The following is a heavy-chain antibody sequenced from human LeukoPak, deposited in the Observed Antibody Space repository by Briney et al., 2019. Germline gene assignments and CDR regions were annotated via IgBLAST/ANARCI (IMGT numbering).Heavy chain of an antibody. CDR3: ARTRDSGIAAAGTGD. Sequence: PGRSLRLSCTASGFTFSSYSMNWVRQAPGKGLEWVSSISSSSSYIYYADSVKGRFTISRDNAKNSLYPQMNSLRAEDTAVYYCARTRDSGIAAAGTGDWGQGTLVTVSS. D-gene: IGHD6-13*01. V-gene: IGHV3-21*01. CDR1: GFTFSSYS. J-gene: IGHJ4*02. CDR2: ISSSSSYI.